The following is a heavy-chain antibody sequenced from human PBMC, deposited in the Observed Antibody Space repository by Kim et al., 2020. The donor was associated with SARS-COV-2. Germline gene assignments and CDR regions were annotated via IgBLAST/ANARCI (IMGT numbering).Heavy chain of an antibody. CDR1: GGSISISFNY. V-gene: IGHV4-39*01. CDR3: ARLPHDSSGYVDC. CDR2: VYHSGST. J-gene: IGHJ4*02. D-gene: IGHD3-22*01. Sequence: SETLSLTCTVSGGSISISFNYWGWLRQPPGKGLEWIGSVYHSGSTYDSPSLKSRVTVSVDTSKNEFSLKVTSVTAADTAVYFCARLPHDSSGYVDCWGQGILVTVSS.